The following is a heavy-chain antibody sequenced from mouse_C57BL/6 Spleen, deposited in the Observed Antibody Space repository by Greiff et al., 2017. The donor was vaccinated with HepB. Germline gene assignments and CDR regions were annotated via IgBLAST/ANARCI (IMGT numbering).Heavy chain of an antibody. V-gene: IGHV1-53*01. CDR1: GYTFTSYW. Sequence: VQLQQSGTELVKPGASVKLSCKASGYTFTSYWMHWVKQRPGQGLEWIGNINPSNGGTNYNEKFKSKATLTVDKSSSTAYMQLSSLTSEDSAVYYCARRGTTVVTPFDYWGQGTTLTVSS. CDR3: ARRGTTVVTPFDY. CDR2: INPSNGGT. J-gene: IGHJ2*01. D-gene: IGHD1-1*01.